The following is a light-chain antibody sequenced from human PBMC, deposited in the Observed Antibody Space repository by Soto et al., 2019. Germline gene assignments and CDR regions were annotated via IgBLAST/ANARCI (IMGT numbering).Light chain of an antibody. J-gene: IGLJ3*02. V-gene: IGLV2-14*01. Sequence: QSALTQPASVSGSPGQSITISCAGTSSDIGAYNYVCWYQQHPGEAPKLIIYDVNSRPSGVSHRFSGSKSGNTASLTIFGLQTEDEADYYCSSYSTTTARLVFGGGTKLTVL. CDR2: DVN. CDR3: SSYSTTTARLV. CDR1: SSDIGAYNY.